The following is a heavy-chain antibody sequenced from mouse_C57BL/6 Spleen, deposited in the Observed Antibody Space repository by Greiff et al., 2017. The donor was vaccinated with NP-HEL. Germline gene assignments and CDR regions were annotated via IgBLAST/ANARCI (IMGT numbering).Heavy chain of an antibody. CDR3: TYGGTFDY. J-gene: IGHJ2*01. V-gene: IGHV14-4*01. CDR2: IDPENGDT. D-gene: IGHD1-1*01. CDR1: GFNIKDDY. Sequence: EVQLQQSGAELVRPGASVKLSCTASGFNIKDDYMHWVKQRPEQGLEWIGWIDPENGDTEYASKFQGKATKTADTSSNTAYLQHSSLTSEDTAVYYCTYGGTFDYWGQGTTLTVSS.